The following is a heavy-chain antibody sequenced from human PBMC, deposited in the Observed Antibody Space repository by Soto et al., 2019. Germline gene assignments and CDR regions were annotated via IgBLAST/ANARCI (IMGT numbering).Heavy chain of an antibody. D-gene: IGHD3-16*01. Sequence: SETLSLTCSVSGGSISSSSYSWGWIRQPPGKGLEWIGTIYYSGSTHYNPSLEGRVAISADTPNNQLSLRLSSVTAADTAVYYCARRWGNAFDIWGQGTMVT. V-gene: IGHV4-39*01. CDR2: IYYSGST. CDR3: ARRWGNAFDI. J-gene: IGHJ3*02. CDR1: GGSISSSSYS.